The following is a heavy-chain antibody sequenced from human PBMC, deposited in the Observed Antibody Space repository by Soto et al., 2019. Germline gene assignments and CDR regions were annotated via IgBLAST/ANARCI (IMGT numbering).Heavy chain of an antibody. J-gene: IGHJ6*02. Sequence: QVQLVQSGAEVKKPGSSVKVSCKASGGTFSSYAISWVRQAPGQGLEWMGGIIPIFGTANYAQKFQGRVTITADESTSTVYMELSSLRSEDTAVYYCARDYYDSSGYYGEDYYYGMDVWGQGTTVTVSS. D-gene: IGHD3-22*01. CDR1: GGTFSSYA. V-gene: IGHV1-69*01. CDR3: ARDYYDSSGYYGEDYYYGMDV. CDR2: IIPIFGTA.